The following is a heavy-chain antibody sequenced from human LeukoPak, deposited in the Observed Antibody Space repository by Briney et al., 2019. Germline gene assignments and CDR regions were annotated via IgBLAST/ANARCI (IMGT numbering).Heavy chain of an antibody. D-gene: IGHD3-22*01. CDR3: ARGAYNSGGTHEN. CDR2: IRYDGSNK. V-gene: IGHV3-30*02. J-gene: IGHJ4*02. Sequence: GGSLRLSCAASGFTFSSYGMHWVRQAPGKGLEWVAFIRYDGSNKYYADSVKGRFTISRDNSKNTLYLQMNSLRAEDTALYYCARGAYNSGGTHENWGQGTLVTVSS. CDR1: GFTFSSYG.